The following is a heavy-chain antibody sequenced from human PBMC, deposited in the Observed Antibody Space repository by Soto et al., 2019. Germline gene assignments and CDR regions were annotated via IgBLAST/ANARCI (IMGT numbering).Heavy chain of an antibody. V-gene: IGHV1-18*01. Sequence: QIQLVQSGADVKKPGASVKVSCKASGYNFFDYGVSWVRQAPGQGLEWMGWVSPKSGNTDYARKVQSRVTLTTDTAKTTAYMELSGLTSDDTAVYYCARGRTVSSIGPLLVWGQGTLVSVSS. J-gene: IGHJ1*01. CDR2: VSPKSGNT. CDR3: ARGRTVSSIGPLLV. D-gene: IGHD1-1*01. CDR1: GYNFFDYG.